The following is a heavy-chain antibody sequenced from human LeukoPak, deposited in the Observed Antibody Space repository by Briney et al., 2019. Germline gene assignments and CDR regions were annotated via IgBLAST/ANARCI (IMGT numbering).Heavy chain of an antibody. J-gene: IGHJ3*02. Sequence: AGGSLRLSCAASGFTFSSYAMSWVRQAPGKGLEWVSAISGSGGRIYYGASVKGRFTISRDNSKNTLYLQMNSLRAEDTAVYYCAKAGRGYSSSLKGSFDIWGQGTMVTVSS. CDR2: ISGSGGRI. CDR3: AKAGRGYSSSLKGSFDI. V-gene: IGHV3-23*01. CDR1: GFTFSSYA. D-gene: IGHD3-22*01.